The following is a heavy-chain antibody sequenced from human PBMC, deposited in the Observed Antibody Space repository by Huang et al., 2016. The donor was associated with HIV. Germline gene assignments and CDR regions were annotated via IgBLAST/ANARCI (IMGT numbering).Heavy chain of an antibody. J-gene: IGHJ6*03. Sequence: QVQLQQWGAGLLRPSETLSLTCAVYGGSFSGYYGTWNRQPPGKGLEWIGEINHSESTNYNPTLKSRVTMSVDTSMNQFSLTLTSVTAADTAVYYGARGQGGYYYYYMDVWGKGTTVTVSS. CDR1: GGSFSGYY. CDR3: ARGQGGYYYYYMDV. V-gene: IGHV4-34*01. CDR2: INHSEST.